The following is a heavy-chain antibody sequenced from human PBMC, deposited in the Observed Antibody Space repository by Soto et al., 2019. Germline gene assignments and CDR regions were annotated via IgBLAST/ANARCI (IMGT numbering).Heavy chain of an antibody. CDR3: ARSDGYNLDFDD. CDR1: VYPFTSYG. V-gene: IGHV1-18*01. D-gene: IGHD5-12*01. J-gene: IGHJ4*02. CDR2: ISAYNGNT. Sequence: NVSLTGSVYPFTSYGSGWVRQAPGQGLEWMGWISAYNGNTNYAQKLQGRVTMTTDTSTSTAYMDLRSLRSDDPAVYYRARSDGYNLDFDDWGQATLVTVSS.